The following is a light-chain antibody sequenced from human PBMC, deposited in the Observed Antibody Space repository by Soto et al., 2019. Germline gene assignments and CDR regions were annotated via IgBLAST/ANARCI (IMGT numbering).Light chain of an antibody. CDR1: SSDVGGYNY. Sequence: QSALTQPASVSGSPGQSITISCTGTSSDVGGYNYVSWYQQHPGKAPKLMIYEVSNRPSGVSNRFSGSKSGNTASLTISGLQAENEGGYYASSYTSSSPYVFGTGTKLTVL. J-gene: IGLJ1*01. V-gene: IGLV2-14*01. CDR3: SSYTSSSPYV. CDR2: EVS.